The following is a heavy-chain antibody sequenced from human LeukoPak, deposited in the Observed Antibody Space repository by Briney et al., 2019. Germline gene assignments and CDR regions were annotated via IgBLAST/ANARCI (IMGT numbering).Heavy chain of an antibody. CDR2: ISGSGGST. D-gene: IGHD6-19*01. V-gene: IGHV3-23*01. J-gene: IGHJ4*02. CDR3: AKDRDSSGTFDY. CDR1: GITFSSYA. Sequence: GGSLRLSCGPWGITFSSYAMSWVRQAPGKGLEWVSAISGSGGSTYYADSVKGRFTISRDNSKNTLYLQMNSLRAEDTAVYYCAKDRDSSGTFDYWGQGTLVTVSS.